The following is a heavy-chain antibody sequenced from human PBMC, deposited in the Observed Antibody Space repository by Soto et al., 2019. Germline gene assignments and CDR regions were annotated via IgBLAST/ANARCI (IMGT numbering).Heavy chain of an antibody. CDR2: IYHSGST. J-gene: IGHJ4*02. V-gene: IGHV4-4*02. CDR3: ARQQKERLGELSPDFDY. Sequence: PSETLSLTCAVSGGSISSSNWWSWVRQPPGKGLEWIGEIYHSGSTNYNPSLKSRVTISVDTSKNQFSLKLSSVTAADTAVYYCARQQKERLGELSPDFDYWGQGTLVTVSS. D-gene: IGHD3-16*02. CDR1: GGSISSSNW.